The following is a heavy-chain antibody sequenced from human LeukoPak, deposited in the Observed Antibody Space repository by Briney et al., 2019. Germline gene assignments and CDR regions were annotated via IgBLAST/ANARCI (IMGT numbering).Heavy chain of an antibody. V-gene: IGHV4-38-2*01. CDR2: IHERGST. Sequence: SETLSLTCGVSGHSFSSDSRWGWIRQPPGQGLEWIGSIHERGSTFYNPSLKSRVTISTDTSKNQFSLNVNSVTAADTAVYYCARASRPSNSWFDPWGQGTVVTVSS. CDR1: GHSFSSDSR. CDR3: ARASRPSNSWFDP. J-gene: IGHJ5*02. D-gene: IGHD6-6*01.